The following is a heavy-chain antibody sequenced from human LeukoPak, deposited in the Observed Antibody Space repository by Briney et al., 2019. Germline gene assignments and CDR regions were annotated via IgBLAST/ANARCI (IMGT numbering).Heavy chain of an antibody. CDR2: ISSNGGST. CDR3: AKKAQYNGNYPLDY. V-gene: IGHV3-64*04. Sequence: PGGSLRLSCSASGFTFSTDAMHWVRQAPGKGLEYVSAISSNGGSTYYADSVKGRFTISRDNSKNTLYLQMNSLRAEDTALYFCAKKAQYNGNYPLDYWGQGTLVTVSS. CDR1: GFTFSTDA. J-gene: IGHJ4*02. D-gene: IGHD1-26*01.